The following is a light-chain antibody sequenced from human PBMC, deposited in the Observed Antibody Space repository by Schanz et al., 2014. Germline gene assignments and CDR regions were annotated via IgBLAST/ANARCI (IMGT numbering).Light chain of an antibody. V-gene: IGKV3-20*01. Sequence: ENVLTQSPGTLSLSPGDRATLSCRASRAFSSSYLAWYQQKPGQAPRLLIHAASTRATGIADRFSGSASGXXLPCSLTTLXXXXXXXXYCQQYGSSPWTFGQGTKVEMK. J-gene: IGKJ1*01. CDR3: QQYGSSPWT. CDR2: AAS. CDR1: RAFSSSY.